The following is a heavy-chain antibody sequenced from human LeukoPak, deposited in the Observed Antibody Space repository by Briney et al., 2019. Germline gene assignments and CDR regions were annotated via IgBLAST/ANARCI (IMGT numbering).Heavy chain of an antibody. V-gene: IGHV4-31*11. J-gene: IGHJ3*02. Sequence: SETLSLTCAVYGGSFSGYYWSWIRQHPGKGLEWIGYIYYSGSTYYNPSLKSRVTISVDTSKNQFSLKLSSVTAADTAVYYCARGVTMVRGPDDAFDIWGQGTMVTVSS. CDR1: GGSFSGYY. CDR2: IYYSGST. CDR3: ARGVTMVRGPDDAFDI. D-gene: IGHD3-10*01.